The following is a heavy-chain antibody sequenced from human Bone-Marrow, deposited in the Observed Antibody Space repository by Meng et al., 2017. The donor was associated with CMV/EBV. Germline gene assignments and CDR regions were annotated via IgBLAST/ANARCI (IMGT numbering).Heavy chain of an antibody. CDR1: GFTFSSYS. J-gene: IGHJ4*02. V-gene: IGHV3-21*01. D-gene: IGHD3-10*01. CDR2: ISSSSSYI. Sequence: GESLKISCAASGFTFSSYSMNWVRQAPGKGLEWVSSISSSSSYIYYADSVKGRFTISRDNAKNSLYLQMNSLRAEDTAVYYCARDGAGEAPGYWGQGTLVTVSS. CDR3: ARDGAGEAPGY.